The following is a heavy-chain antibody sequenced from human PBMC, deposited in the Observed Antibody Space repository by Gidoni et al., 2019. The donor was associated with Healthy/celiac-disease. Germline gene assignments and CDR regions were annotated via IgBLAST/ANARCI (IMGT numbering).Heavy chain of an antibody. CDR3: ARRDYYYDSSGYPSFGSFDI. J-gene: IGHJ3*02. CDR2: IYYSGST. V-gene: IGHV4-39*01. D-gene: IGHD3-22*01. Sequence: WIGSIYYSGSTYYNASLKSRVTISVDTSKNQFSLTLSSVTAADTAVYYCARRDYYYDSSGYPSFGSFDIWGQGTMVTVSS.